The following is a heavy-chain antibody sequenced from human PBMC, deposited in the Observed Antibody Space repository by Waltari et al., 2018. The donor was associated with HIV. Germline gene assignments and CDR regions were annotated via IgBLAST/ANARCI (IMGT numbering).Heavy chain of an antibody. J-gene: IGHJ4*02. D-gene: IGHD4-4*01. CDR2: IYYSGST. V-gene: IGHV4-39*01. CDR3: AATVTTYYYFDY. Sequence: QLQLQESGPGLVKPSETLSLTCTVSGGSISSSSYYWGWIRQPPGKGLEWIGSIYYSGSTYYNPSLKSLVTISVDTSKNQFSLKLSSVTAADTAVYYCAATVTTYYYFDYWGQGTLVTVSS. CDR1: GGSISSSSYY.